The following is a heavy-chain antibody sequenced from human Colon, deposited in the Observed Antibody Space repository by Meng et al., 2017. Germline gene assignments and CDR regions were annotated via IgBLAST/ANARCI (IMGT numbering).Heavy chain of an antibody. CDR3: ARGPLDY. CDR2: IYYTGST. V-gene: IGHV4-61*01. CDR1: GRSVSSGSYY. Sequence: QVQLRESGPGLVRHSETLSLSCTVSGRSVSSGSYYWSWIRQPPGKGLEWIRYIYYTGSTNYNPSLKSRVTISVDTSKNQFSLKLSSVTAADTAVYYCARGPLDYWGQGTLVTVSS. J-gene: IGHJ4*02.